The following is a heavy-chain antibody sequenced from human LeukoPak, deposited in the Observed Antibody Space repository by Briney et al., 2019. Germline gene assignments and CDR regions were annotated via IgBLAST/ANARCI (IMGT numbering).Heavy chain of an antibody. CDR1: GFTVSSNY. V-gene: IGHV3-53*01. Sequence: GGSLRLSCAASGFTVSSNYMSWVRQAPGKGLEWVSVIYSGGSTNYAEAVKGRFTISRDNSKNTMYLQMNSLRAEDTAVYYCAKQGFGCWGQGTLVTVSS. J-gene: IGHJ4*02. CDR2: IYSGGST. CDR3: AKQGFGC. D-gene: IGHD1/OR15-1a*01.